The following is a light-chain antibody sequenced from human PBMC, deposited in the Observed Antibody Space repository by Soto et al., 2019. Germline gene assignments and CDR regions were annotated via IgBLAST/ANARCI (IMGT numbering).Light chain of an antibody. V-gene: IGKV3-20*01. CDR2: GAS. CDR1: QSVSTNY. Sequence: EMVLTQSPGTLSLSPGERATLSCRASQSVSTNYLAWYQQKPGQAPRLLIYGASSRATGIQDRFSGSGSGADFTLTISRLEPGDFAVYFCQQYGSVPLTFGGGTKVEIK. CDR3: QQYGSVPLT. J-gene: IGKJ4*01.